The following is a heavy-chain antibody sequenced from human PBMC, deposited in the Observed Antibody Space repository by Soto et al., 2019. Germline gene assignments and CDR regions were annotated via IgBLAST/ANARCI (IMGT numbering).Heavy chain of an antibody. Sequence: ASVKVSCKASGYTFTSYYMHWVRQAPGQGLEWMGIINPSGGSTSYAQKLQGRVTVTRDTSTSTVYMELSSLRSEDTAVYYCAREPLIYIVGATPAYYGMDVWGQGTTVPVSS. CDR1: GYTFTSYY. J-gene: IGHJ6*02. V-gene: IGHV1-46*01. CDR3: AREPLIYIVGATPAYYGMDV. D-gene: IGHD1-26*01. CDR2: INPSGGST.